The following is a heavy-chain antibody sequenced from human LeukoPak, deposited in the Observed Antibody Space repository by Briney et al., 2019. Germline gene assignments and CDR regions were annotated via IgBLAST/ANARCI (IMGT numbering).Heavy chain of an antibody. D-gene: IGHD6-19*01. V-gene: IGHV3-23*01. CDR3: AKDPRIEQWLYGMDV. Sequence: GGSLRLSCAASGFTFSSYAMSWVRQAPGKGLEWVSAISGSGGSTYYADSVKGRVTISRDNSKNTLYLQMNSLRAEDTAVYYCAKDPRIEQWLYGMDVWGKGTTVTVSS. CDR2: ISGSGGST. J-gene: IGHJ6*04. CDR1: GFTFSSYA.